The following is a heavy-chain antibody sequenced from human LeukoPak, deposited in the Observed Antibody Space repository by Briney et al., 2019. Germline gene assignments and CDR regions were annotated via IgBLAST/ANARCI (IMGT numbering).Heavy chain of an antibody. Sequence: GGSLRLSCAASGFTFSSYSMNWVRQAPGKGLEWVSSISSSSSYIYYADSVKGRFTISRDNAKNSLYLQMNSLRAEDTAVYYCASQTYYYDSSGYYPDYWGQGTLVTVSS. J-gene: IGHJ4*02. V-gene: IGHV3-21*01. CDR1: GFTFSSYS. D-gene: IGHD3-22*01. CDR2: ISSSSSYI. CDR3: ASQTYYYDSSGYYPDY.